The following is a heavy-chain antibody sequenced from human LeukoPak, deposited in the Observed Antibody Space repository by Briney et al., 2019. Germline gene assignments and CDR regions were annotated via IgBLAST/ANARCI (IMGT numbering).Heavy chain of an antibody. CDR1: GYTFTGYY. J-gene: IGHJ4*02. CDR2: INPNSGGT. CDR3: AREGDGYDYDIDS. D-gene: IGHD5-24*01. Sequence: ASVKVSFKASGYTFTGYYMHWVRQAPGQGLEWMGWINPNSGGTNYAQKFQGRVTMTRDTSISTAYMELSRLRSDDTAVYYCAREGDGYDYDIDSWGQGTLVTVSS. V-gene: IGHV1-2*02.